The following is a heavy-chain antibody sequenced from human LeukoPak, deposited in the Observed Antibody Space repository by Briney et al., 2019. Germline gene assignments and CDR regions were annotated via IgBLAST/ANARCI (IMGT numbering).Heavy chain of an antibody. D-gene: IGHD4-17*01. CDR1: GGTFSSYA. Sequence: GASVKVSCKASGGTFSSYAISWVRQAPGQGLEWMGRIIPIFGTANYAQKFQGRVTITTDESTSTAYMELSSLRSEDTAVFYCAGSTVTRLAEYFQHWGQGTLVTVSS. V-gene: IGHV1-69*05. CDR2: IIPIFGTA. J-gene: IGHJ1*01. CDR3: AGSTVTRLAEYFQH.